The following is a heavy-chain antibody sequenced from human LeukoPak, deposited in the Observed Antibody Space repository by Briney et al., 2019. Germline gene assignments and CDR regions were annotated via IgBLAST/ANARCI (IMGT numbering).Heavy chain of an antibody. CDR1: GFTFSSYW. D-gene: IGHD3-22*01. CDR2: INSDGSST. Sequence: PGGSLRLSCAASGFTFSSYWMHWVRQAPGKGLVWVSRINSDGSSTSYADSVKGRFTISRDNAKSTLYLQMNSLRAEDTAVYYCARWGYDTMIAQKAAFDIWGQGTMVTVSS. J-gene: IGHJ3*02. V-gene: IGHV3-74*01. CDR3: ARWGYDTMIAQKAAFDI.